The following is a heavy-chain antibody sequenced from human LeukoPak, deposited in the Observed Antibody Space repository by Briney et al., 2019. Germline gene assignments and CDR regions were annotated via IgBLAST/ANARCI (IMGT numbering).Heavy chain of an antibody. J-gene: IGHJ4*02. CDR3: ARDLAAAGTGFDY. V-gene: IGHV1-8*03. CDR1: GYTFTSYD. D-gene: IGHD6-13*01. Sequence: ASVKVSCKASGYTFTSYDINWVRQATGQGLEWMGWMNPNSGNTGYAQKFQGRVTITRNTSISTAYMELSSLRSEDTAVYYCARDLAAAGTGFDYWGQGTLVTVSS. CDR2: MNPNSGNT.